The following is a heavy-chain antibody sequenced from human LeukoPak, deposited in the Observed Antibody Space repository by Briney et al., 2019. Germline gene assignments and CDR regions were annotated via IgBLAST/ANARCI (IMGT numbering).Heavy chain of an antibody. Sequence: GGSLRLSCAASGFTFSSYGMHWVRQAPGKGLEWVAVISYDGSNKYYADSVKGRFTISRDNSKNTLYLQMNSLRAEDTAVYYCAKVSSSYDIPFDYWGQGTLVTVSS. CDR1: GFTFSSYG. CDR2: ISYDGSNK. CDR3: AKVSSSYDIPFDY. D-gene: IGHD6-6*01. J-gene: IGHJ4*02. V-gene: IGHV3-30*18.